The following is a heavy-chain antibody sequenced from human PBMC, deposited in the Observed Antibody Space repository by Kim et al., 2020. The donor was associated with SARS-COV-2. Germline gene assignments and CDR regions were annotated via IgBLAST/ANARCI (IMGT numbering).Heavy chain of an antibody. CDR2: ISYDGSNK. D-gene: IGHD7-27*01. J-gene: IGHJ4*02. CDR1: GFTFSSYA. Sequence: GGSLRLSCAASGFTFSSYAMHWVRQAPGKGLEWVAVISYDGSNKYYADSVKGRFTISRDNSKNTLYLQMNSLRAEDTAVYYCARDMSHQAGSLGYWGQGTLVTVSS. CDR3: ARDMSHQAGSLGY. V-gene: IGHV3-30*04.